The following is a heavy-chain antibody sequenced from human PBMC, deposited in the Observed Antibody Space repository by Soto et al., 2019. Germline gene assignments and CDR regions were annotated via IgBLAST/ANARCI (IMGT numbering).Heavy chain of an antibody. D-gene: IGHD2-15*01. CDR2: IIPIFGTA. J-gene: IGHJ6*02. Sequence: QVQLVQSGAEVKKPGSSVKVPCKAPGGTFSSYAISWVRQAPGQGLEWMGGIIPIFGTAKYAQKFRGRVTITADESTSTGYMELSSLRSEDTAVYYCARSQGGSSSLDIYYYYYYGMDVWGQGTTVTVSS. V-gene: IGHV1-69*01. CDR3: ARSQGGSSSLDIYYYYYYGMDV. CDR1: GGTFSSYA.